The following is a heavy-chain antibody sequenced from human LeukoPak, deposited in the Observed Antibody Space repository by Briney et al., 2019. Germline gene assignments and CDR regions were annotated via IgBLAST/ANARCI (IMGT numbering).Heavy chain of an antibody. CDR1: GVTLSTYA. V-gene: IGHV3-23*01. CDR3: AKDHYWSIDY. Sequence: PGGSLRLSCAASGVTLSTYAMSWARQAPGKGLEWVSGISSSGSGDNTYYADSVKGRFTISRDIAKNTLYLQMNSLRAEDTGVYYCAKDHYWSIDYWGRGTLVTVSS. D-gene: IGHD3-3*01. CDR2: ISSSGSGDNT. J-gene: IGHJ4*02.